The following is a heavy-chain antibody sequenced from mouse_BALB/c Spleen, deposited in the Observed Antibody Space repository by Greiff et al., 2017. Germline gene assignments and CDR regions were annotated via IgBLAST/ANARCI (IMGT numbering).Heavy chain of an antibody. Sequence: EVQLVESGGGLVQPGGSLKLSCAASGFTFSSYTMSWVRQTPEKRLEWVAYISNGGGSTYYPDTVKGRFTISRDNAKNTLYLQMSSLKSEDTAMYYCARHGDGSSLYDFDYWGQGTTLTVSS. J-gene: IGHJ2*01. D-gene: IGHD1-1*01. CDR2: ISNGGGST. CDR1: GFTFSSYT. V-gene: IGHV5-12-2*01. CDR3: ARHGDGSSLYDFDY.